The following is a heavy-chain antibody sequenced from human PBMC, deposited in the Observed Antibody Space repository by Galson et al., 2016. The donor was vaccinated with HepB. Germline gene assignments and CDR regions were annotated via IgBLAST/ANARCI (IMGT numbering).Heavy chain of an antibody. Sequence: ETLPLTCTVSGGSIRNRSYYWGWIRQPPGKGLEWIGNVYYSGSTYYNPSLKSRVTISVDTSKNQFSLKLTSVTAADTAVYYCAKIRVTTFGPDAFDIWGQGTKVTVSS. CDR2: VYYSGST. CDR3: AKIRVTTFGPDAFDI. CDR1: GGSIRNRSYY. V-gene: IGHV4-39*01. D-gene: IGHD3-3*01. J-gene: IGHJ3*02.